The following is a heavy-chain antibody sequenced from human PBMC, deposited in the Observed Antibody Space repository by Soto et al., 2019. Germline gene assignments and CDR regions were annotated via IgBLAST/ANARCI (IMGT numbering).Heavy chain of an antibody. V-gene: IGHV4-39*01. CDR1: GGSISSSSYY. J-gene: IGHJ6*02. Sequence: QLQLQESGPGLVKPSETLSLTCTVSGGSISSSSYYWGWIRQPPGKGLEWIGSIYYSGSTYYNPSLKSRVTISVDTSKNQFSLKLSSVTAADTAVYYCARHRRSSGYYYPGYYYYGMDVWGQGTTVTVSS. CDR2: IYYSGST. CDR3: ARHRRSSGYYYPGYYYYGMDV. D-gene: IGHD3-22*01.